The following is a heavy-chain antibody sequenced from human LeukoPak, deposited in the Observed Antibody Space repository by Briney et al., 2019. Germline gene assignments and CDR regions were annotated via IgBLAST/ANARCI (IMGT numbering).Heavy chain of an antibody. D-gene: IGHD2-21*01. CDR1: GGSFSGYY. CDR2: INHSGST. V-gene: IGHV4-34*01. Sequence: SETLSLTCAVYGGSFSGYYWSWIRQPPGKGLEWIGEINHSGSTNYNPSLKSRVTISVDTSKNLFSLKLSSVTAADTAVYYCARGLLGAPRWYYYYGMDVWGQGTTVTVSS. CDR3: ARGLLGAPRWYYYYGMDV. J-gene: IGHJ6*02.